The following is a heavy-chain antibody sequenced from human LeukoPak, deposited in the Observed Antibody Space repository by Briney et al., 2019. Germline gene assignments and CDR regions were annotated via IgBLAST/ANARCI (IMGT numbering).Heavy chain of an antibody. CDR1: GGSFSGYY. CDR2: INHSGST. CDR3: ARGNPVWDLGWLLFDYYYMDV. J-gene: IGHJ6*03. V-gene: IGHV4-34*01. D-gene: IGHD3-3*01. Sequence: NPSVTLSLTCAVYGGSFSGYYWSWIRQPPGKGLEWIGEINHSGSTNYNPSLKSRVTISVDTSKNQISLKLSSVTAADTAVQYCARGNPVWDLGWLLFDYYYMDVWGKGTTVTVSS.